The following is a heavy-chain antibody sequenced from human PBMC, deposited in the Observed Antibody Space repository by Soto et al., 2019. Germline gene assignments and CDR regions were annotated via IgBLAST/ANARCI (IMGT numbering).Heavy chain of an antibody. CDR3: AKDFISNYYYYYGMDV. CDR2: ISYDGSNK. D-gene: IGHD3-16*02. J-gene: IGHJ6*02. V-gene: IGHV3-30*18. Sequence: QVQLVESGGGVVQPGRSLRLSCAASGFTFSSYGMHWVRQAPGKGLEWVAVISYDGSNKYYADSVKGRFTISRDNSKNTLYLQMNSLRAEDTAVYYCAKDFISNYYYYYGMDVWGQGTTVTVSS. CDR1: GFTFSSYG.